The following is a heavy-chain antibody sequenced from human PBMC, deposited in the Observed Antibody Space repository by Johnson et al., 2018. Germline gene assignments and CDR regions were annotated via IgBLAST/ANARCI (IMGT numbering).Heavy chain of an antibody. CDR2: IWYDGRQK. J-gene: IGHJ6*02. CDR3: AREGNGDHGMDV. Sequence: QVQLVESGGGVVQHGRSLRLSCAASGFVFSGFAMHWVRQPPGKGLEWVAIIWYDGRQKYYADFVKGRLTISRDNSKNIVYLEMSSLRVDDTAVYFCAREGNGDHGMDVWGQGTTVSVSS. CDR1: GFVFSGFA. D-gene: IGHD4-17*01. V-gene: IGHV3-33*01.